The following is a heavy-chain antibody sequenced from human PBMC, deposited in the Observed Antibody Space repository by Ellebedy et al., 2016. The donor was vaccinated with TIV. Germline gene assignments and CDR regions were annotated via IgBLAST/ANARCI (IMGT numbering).Heavy chain of an antibody. CDR1: GGSFSGYY. Sequence: SETLSLXCAVYGGSFSGYYWSWIRQPPGKGLEWIGEINHSGSTNYNPSLKSRVTISVDTSKNQFSLKLSSVTAADTAVYYCARMRVATVTTIGYWGQGTLVTVSS. CDR3: ARMRVATVTTIGY. J-gene: IGHJ4*02. V-gene: IGHV4-34*01. CDR2: INHSGST. D-gene: IGHD4-17*01.